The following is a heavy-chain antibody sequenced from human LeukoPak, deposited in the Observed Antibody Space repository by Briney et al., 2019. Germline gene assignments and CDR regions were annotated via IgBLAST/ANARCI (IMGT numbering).Heavy chain of an antibody. CDR3: ARVREGSGHFDY. CDR2: ISGSGGST. CDR1: GFTFSSYA. V-gene: IGHV3-23*01. D-gene: IGHD6-19*01. Sequence: GGSLRLSCAASGFTFSSYAMSWVRQAPGKGLEWVSAISGSGGSTYYADSVKGRFTISRDNSKNTLYLQMNSLRAEDTAVYYCARVREGSGHFDYWGQGTLVTVSS. J-gene: IGHJ4*02.